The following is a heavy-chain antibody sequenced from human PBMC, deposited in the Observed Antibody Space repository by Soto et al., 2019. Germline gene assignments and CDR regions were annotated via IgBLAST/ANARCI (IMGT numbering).Heavy chain of an antibody. D-gene: IGHD3-22*01. CDR3: ARGTPFYYDRSGYYY. Sequence: SETLSLTCTVSGGSISSYYWSWIRQPPGKGLEWIGYIYYSGSTNYNPSLKSRVTISVDTSKNQFSLKLSSVTAADTAVYYCARGTPFYYDRSGYYYWGQGTLVTVSS. V-gene: IGHV4-59*01. J-gene: IGHJ4*02. CDR2: IYYSGST. CDR1: GGSISSYY.